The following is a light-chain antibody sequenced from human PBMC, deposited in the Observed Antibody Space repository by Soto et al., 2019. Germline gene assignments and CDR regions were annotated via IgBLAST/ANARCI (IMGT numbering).Light chain of an antibody. CDR1: QSVSTN. V-gene: IGKV3D-15*01. CDR3: QQYSNWPNT. CDR2: GAS. J-gene: IGKJ2*01. Sequence: EIVMTQSPATLSVSPGDRATLSCRASQSVSTNLAWYQQKTGQAPRLLIYGASTRATGAPARFSGSGSGTEFTLTISSLQSEDFAVYSCQQYSNWPNTFGQGTKLEIK.